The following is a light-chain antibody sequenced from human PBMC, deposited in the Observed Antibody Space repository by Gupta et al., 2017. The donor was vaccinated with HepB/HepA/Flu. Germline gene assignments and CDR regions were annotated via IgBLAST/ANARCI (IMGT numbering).Light chain of an antibody. Sequence: QSVLTQPPSASGTPGQRVTISCSGSSSNIGSNTVDWYQQLPATAPKLLIYSNNPRPSGVPDRFSGSKSATSAALAISGLQAEAEADYYCATWDGSRNGQVFGGGTKLTVL. V-gene: IGLV1-44*01. CDR3: ATWDGSRNGQV. CDR1: SSNIGSNT. CDR2: SNN. J-gene: IGLJ3*02.